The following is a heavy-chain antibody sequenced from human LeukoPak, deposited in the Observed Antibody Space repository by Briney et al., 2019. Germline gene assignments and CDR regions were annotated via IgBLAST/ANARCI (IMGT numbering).Heavy chain of an antibody. CDR1: GGSFSGYY. D-gene: IGHD3-22*01. CDR2: INHSGST. CDR3: ARRMYYYDSSGYYPNWFDP. J-gene: IGHJ5*02. V-gene: IGHV4-34*01. Sequence: SETLSLTCAVYGGSFSGYYWSWIRQPPGKGLEWIGEINHSGSTNYNPSLKSPVTISVDTSKTQFSLQLSSVTAADTAVYYCARRMYYYDSSGYYPNWFDPWGQGTLVTVSS.